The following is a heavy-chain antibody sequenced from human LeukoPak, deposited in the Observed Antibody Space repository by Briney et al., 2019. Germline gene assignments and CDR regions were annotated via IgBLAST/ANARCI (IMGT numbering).Heavy chain of an antibody. D-gene: IGHD3-9*01. J-gene: IGHJ4*02. CDR1: GGTFSSYA. V-gene: IGHV1-69*13. Sequence: SVKVSCEASGGTFSSYAISWVRQAPGQGLEWMGGIIPIFGTANYAQKFQGRVTITADESTSTAYMELSSLRSEDTAVYYCARVWNDILGYYFDYWGQGTLVTVSS. CDR3: ARVWNDILGYYFDY. CDR2: IIPIFGTA.